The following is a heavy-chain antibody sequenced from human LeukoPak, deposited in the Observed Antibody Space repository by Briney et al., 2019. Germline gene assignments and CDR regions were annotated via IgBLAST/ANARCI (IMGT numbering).Heavy chain of an antibody. Sequence: SETLPLTCTVSGGSISSSSYYWGWIRQPPGKGLEWIGSIYYSGSTYYNPSLKSRVTISVDTSKNQFSLKLSSVTAADTAVYYCARRAGGSSSWFTTYYFDYWGQGTLVTVSS. V-gene: IGHV4-39*01. CDR3: ARRAGGSSSWFTTYYFDY. D-gene: IGHD6-13*01. J-gene: IGHJ4*02. CDR1: GGSISSSSYY. CDR2: IYYSGST.